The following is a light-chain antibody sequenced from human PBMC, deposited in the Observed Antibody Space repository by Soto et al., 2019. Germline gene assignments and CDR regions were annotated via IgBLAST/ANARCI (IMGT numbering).Light chain of an antibody. CDR2: DTS. CDR3: QQYGSSPGT. V-gene: IGKV3-20*01. Sequence: EVVLTQSPGTLSLSPGERATLSCRASESVRDNYLAWYQQKPGQAPSLLIYDTSTRATGVADSFSGSGSGTDFALSISRVEPEDFAMYFCQQYGSSPGTFGQGTKVEI. J-gene: IGKJ1*01. CDR1: ESVRDNY.